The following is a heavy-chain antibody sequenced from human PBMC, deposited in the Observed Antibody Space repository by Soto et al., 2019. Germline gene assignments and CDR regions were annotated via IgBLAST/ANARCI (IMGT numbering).Heavy chain of an antibody. V-gene: IGHV4-4*07. CDR1: GGTIRPCY. J-gene: IGHJ4*01. Sequence: LPCTFSGGTIRPCYWRGFRLPLGKGLEWIGRIYSGGRNNYNPSLKSRVTTSVDTSKNQFSLRLSSVTAADTAMYSCATGICGFAYWGHLTL. CDR3: ATGICGFAY. CDR2: IYSGGRN.